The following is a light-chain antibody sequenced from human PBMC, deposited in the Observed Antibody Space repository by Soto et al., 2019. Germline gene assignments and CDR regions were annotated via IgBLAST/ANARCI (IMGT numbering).Light chain of an antibody. CDR3: QQYGSSPRT. CDR2: GAS. CDR1: QSVSSSY. Sequence: EIVWTQSPGTLSLSPGERATLSCRASQSVSSSYLAWYQQKSGQAPRLLIYGASSRATGIPDRFSGSGSGTDFTLPISRLEPEEFAVYYCQQYGSSPRTFGQGTKVEI. J-gene: IGKJ1*01. V-gene: IGKV3-20*01.